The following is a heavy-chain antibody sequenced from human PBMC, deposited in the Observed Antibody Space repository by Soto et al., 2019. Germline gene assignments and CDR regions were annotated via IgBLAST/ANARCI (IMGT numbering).Heavy chain of an antibody. Sequence: EVQRLDSGGDLVQPGGSLRLSCAASGFTFSGYALTWVRQAPGKGLEWVSAISGGGDATFYADSVKGRFTISRDNSKNTLYLQMNTLRAEDTAVYYCARKVSASNRPPNLWYFELWGRSTVVTVSA. J-gene: IGHJ2*01. CDR1: GFTFSGYA. CDR2: ISGGGDAT. D-gene: IGHD3-10*01. V-gene: IGHV3-23*01. CDR3: ARKVSASNRPPNLWYFEL.